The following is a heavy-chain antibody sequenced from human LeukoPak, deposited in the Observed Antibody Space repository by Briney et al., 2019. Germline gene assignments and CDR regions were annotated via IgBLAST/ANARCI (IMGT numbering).Heavy chain of an antibody. CDR2: IRGNAGTT. D-gene: IGHD3-22*01. Sequence: GSLRLSCAASGFIFSNYGMSWVRQAPGKGLEWVSAIRGNAGTTYYADSVKGRFTIFRDNSKNMLYLQMNSLRVEDTAVYYCAKGHGDASGYYYFDSWGQGTLVTVSS. CDR1: GFIFSNYG. J-gene: IGHJ4*02. CDR3: AKGHGDASGYYYFDS. V-gene: IGHV3-23*01.